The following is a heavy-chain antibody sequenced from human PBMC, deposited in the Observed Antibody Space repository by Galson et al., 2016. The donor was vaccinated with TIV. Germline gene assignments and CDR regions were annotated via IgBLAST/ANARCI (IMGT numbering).Heavy chain of an antibody. CDR1: GYTFPSYT. CDR2: INAGNGNT. Sequence: SVKVSCKASGYTFPSYTMHWVRQAPGQRLDWMGWINAGNGNTRYSQQFQGRVTITRDTSASTAYMDLSSLKSEDTAVYYCARGGVTTDFWSNYYPGGMDVWGRGTTVTVSS. CDR3: ARGGVTTDFWSNYYPGGMDV. V-gene: IGHV1-3*01. D-gene: IGHD3-3*01. J-gene: IGHJ6*02.